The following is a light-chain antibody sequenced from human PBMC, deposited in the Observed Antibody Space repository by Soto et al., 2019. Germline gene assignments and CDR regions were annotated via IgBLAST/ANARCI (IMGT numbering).Light chain of an antibody. V-gene: IGKV2D-29*01. J-gene: IGKJ5*01. Sequence: DIVMTQPALSLPVTPGQPASIPCKSSQSLLRSDGKTLLYWSLQTTGQPPKLLIYEVSKRFSGVPDRFSGSGSGTDFTLTISRVEAEDFGVYYCMQSFQLPITFGQGTRLEIK. CDR1: QSLLRSDGKTL. CDR2: EVS. CDR3: MQSFQLPIT.